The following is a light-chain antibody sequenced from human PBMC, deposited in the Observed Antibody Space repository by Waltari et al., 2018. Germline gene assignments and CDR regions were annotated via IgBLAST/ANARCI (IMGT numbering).Light chain of an antibody. CDR2: KDT. CDR1: ALPRQY. V-gene: IGLV3-25*03. CDR3: QSTDNSGTYVV. J-gene: IGLJ2*01. Sequence: SYVLTQPPSVSVSPGQTARITCSGDALPRQYSFWYQQRSGQAPVLVIYKDTERPSGIPERFSGSSSGTRVTLTISGVQAQDEADYYCQSTDNSGTYVVFGGGTKLTVL.